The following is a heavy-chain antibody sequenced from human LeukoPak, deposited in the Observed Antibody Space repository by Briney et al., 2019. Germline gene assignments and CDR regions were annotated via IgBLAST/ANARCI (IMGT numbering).Heavy chain of an antibody. CDR2: IYYSGST. CDR1: GGSISSYY. Sequence: SETLSLTCTVSGGSISSYYWSWIRQPPGKGLEWIGYIYYSGSTNYNPSLKSRVTISVDTSKSQFSLKLSSVTAADTAVYYCASGYYDSSGYYAVSYYWGQGTLVTVSS. CDR3: ASGYYDSSGYYAVSYY. V-gene: IGHV4-59*01. D-gene: IGHD3-22*01. J-gene: IGHJ4*02.